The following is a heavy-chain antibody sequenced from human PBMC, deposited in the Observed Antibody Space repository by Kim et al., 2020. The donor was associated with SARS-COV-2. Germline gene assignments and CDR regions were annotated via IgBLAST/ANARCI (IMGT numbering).Heavy chain of an antibody. V-gene: IGHV3-33*01. Sequence: GGSLRLSCAASGFTFSSYGMHWVRQAPGKGLEWVAVIWYDGSNKYYADSVKGRFTISRDNSKNTLYLQMNSLRAEDTAVYYCARDLVREGGIDYWGQGTLVTVSS. D-gene: IGHD3-10*01. CDR1: GFTFSSYG. CDR2: IWYDGSNK. CDR3: ARDLVREGGIDY. J-gene: IGHJ4*02.